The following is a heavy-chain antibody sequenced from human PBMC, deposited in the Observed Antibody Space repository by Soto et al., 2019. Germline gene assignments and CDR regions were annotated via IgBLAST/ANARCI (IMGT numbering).Heavy chain of an antibody. CDR3: ARAPLWFGELLDGYYYYYGMDV. V-gene: IGHV4-31*03. D-gene: IGHD3-10*01. CDR1: GGSISSGGYY. Sequence: QVQLQESGPGLVKPSQTLSLTCTVSGGSISSGGYYWSWIRQHPGKGLEWIGYIYYSGSTYYNPSLKSRVTISVDTSKNQFSLKLSSVTAADTAVYYCARAPLWFGELLDGYYYYYGMDVWGQGTTVTVSS. CDR2: IYYSGST. J-gene: IGHJ6*02.